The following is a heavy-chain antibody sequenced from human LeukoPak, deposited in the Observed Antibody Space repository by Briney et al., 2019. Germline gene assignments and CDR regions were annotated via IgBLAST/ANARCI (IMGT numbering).Heavy chain of an antibody. Sequence: ASVKVSCKASGYTFTSYGISWVRQAPGQGLEWMGWISAYNGNTNYAQKLRGRVTMTTDTSTSTAYMELRSLRSDDTAVYYCARDGEAWELLGYFDYWGQGTLVTVSS. CDR3: ARDGEAWELLGYFDY. J-gene: IGHJ4*02. CDR1: GYTFTSYG. D-gene: IGHD1-26*01. CDR2: ISAYNGNT. V-gene: IGHV1-18*01.